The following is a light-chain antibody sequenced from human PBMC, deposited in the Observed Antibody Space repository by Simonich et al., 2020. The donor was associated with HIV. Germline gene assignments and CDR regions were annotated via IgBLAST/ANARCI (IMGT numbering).Light chain of an antibody. V-gene: IGLV3-10*01. CDR1: ALPKKS. J-gene: IGLJ2*01. CDR2: EDS. Sequence: SYELTQPPSVSVSPGQTARITCSGDALPKKSASWYQQRSGQAPVLVIYEDSKRPSGIPGRFSGSSSGTMATLTIRGAQVEDEADYYCYSTDSSDNSVFGGGTKLTAL. CDR3: YSTDSSDNSV.